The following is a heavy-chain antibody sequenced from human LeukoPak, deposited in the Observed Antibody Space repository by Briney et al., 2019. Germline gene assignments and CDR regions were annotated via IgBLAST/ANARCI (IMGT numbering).Heavy chain of an antibody. Sequence: SETLSLTCTVSGXSISTYYWSWIRQPPGKGLEWIGYLYYTGSTNYNPSLKSRVTISVDRSKKQFSLKVSSVTAADTAVYYCAGGPTSSFDYWGQGTLVTVSS. CDR2: LYYTGST. J-gene: IGHJ4*02. CDR3: AGGPTSSFDY. V-gene: IGHV4-59*08. D-gene: IGHD2-2*01. CDR1: GXSISTYY.